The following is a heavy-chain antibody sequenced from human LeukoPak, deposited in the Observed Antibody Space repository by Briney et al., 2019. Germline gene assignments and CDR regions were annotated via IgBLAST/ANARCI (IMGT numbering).Heavy chain of an antibody. J-gene: IGHJ3*02. V-gene: IGHV5-51*01. CDR3: ARPYYYDSGGVDM. CDR1: GYSFTSYW. CDR2: IYPGDSDT. D-gene: IGHD3-10*01. Sequence: GESLQISCKASGYSFTSYWIGWVRQMPGKGLECMGIIYPGDSDTRHSPSFQGQVTISADKSISTAYLQWSSLKASDTAMYYCARPYYYDSGGVDMWGQGTMVTVSS.